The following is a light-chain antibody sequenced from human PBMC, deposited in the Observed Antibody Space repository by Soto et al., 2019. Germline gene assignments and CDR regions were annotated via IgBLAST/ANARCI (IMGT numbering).Light chain of an antibody. CDR3: MQGTHVPFT. CDR2: KVS. Sequence: VVVTQSPLSLSVTLGQPASISCRCSQSLVYSDGRTYLTWFQQRPGQSPRRLIYKVSNLDSGVPARFSGSGSGTNFILKISRVEAEDVGLYYCMQGTHVPFTFGQGTRLEIK. V-gene: IGKV2D-30*01. CDR1: QSLVYSDGRTY. J-gene: IGKJ5*01.